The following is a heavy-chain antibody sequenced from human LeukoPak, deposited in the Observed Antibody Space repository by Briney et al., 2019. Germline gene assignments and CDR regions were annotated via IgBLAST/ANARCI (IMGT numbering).Heavy chain of an antibody. V-gene: IGHV1-2*06. Sequence: ASVKVSCKPSGYTFIDHYLHWVRQAPGQGLESLGRIDPDAGDTHYPQKFQGRVTMTRDTSSSTAYVELNRLRSDDTAVYYCARAGHNSNSGGYDFWGLGTLVTVSS. D-gene: IGHD3-22*01. CDR2: IDPDAGDT. J-gene: IGHJ4*02. CDR1: GYTFIDHY. CDR3: ARAGHNSNSGGYDF.